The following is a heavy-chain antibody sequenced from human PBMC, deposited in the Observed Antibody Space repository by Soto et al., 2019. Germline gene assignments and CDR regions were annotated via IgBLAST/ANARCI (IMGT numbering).Heavy chain of an antibody. V-gene: IGHV5-51*01. Sequence: GQSLKISCKGSGYSFTSYWISCVRQMPGKGLEWMGIIYPGDSDTRYSPYFQVQVTISTDKSISTAYLQWSSGKASEIDMHYCVKSTRWCWG. CDR1: GYSFTSYW. D-gene: IGHD2-21*01. J-gene: IGHJ6*01. CDR3: VKSTRWC. CDR2: IYPGDSDT.